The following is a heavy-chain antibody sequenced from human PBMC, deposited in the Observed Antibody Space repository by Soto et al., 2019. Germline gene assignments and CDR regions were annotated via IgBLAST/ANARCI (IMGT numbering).Heavy chain of an antibody. V-gene: IGHV4-31*11. CDR1: GGAISSGGYY. D-gene: IGHD6-13*01. Sequence: KTSETLSLTCDVTGGAISSGGYYWTWIRQYPGKGLEWIGYIYYGGSTYSNPSLKSRIDISIDTSRNRFSLELNSVTAADAAVYYCARGYTSSWHWDLLWGQGTLVTVSS. CDR2: IYYGGST. CDR3: ARGYTSSWHWDLL. J-gene: IGHJ4*02.